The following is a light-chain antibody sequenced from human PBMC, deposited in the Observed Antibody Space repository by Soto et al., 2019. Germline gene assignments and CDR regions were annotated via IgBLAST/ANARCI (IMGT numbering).Light chain of an antibody. CDR2: DAS. CDR3: QQYNSYSVT. CDR1: QSISSW. Sequence: DIQMTQSPSTLSASVGARVTITCRASQSISSWLAWYQQKPGKAPKLLIYDASSLESGVPSRFSGSGSGTEFTLPISSLQPDDFATYYCQQYNSYSVTFGGGNKVEIK. J-gene: IGKJ4*01. V-gene: IGKV1-5*01.